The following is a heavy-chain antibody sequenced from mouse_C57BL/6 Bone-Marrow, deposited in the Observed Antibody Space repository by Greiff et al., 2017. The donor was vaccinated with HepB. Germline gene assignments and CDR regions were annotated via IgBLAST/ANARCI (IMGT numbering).Heavy chain of an antibody. J-gene: IGHJ2*01. CDR3: SGTGLDY. Sequence: EVKLVESGAELVRPGASVKLSCTASGFNIKDDYMHWVKQRPEQGLEWIGWIDPENGDTEYASKFQGKATITADTSSNTAYLQLSSLTSEDTAVYYCSGTGLDYWGQGTTLTVSS. V-gene: IGHV14-4*01. CDR1: GFNIKDDY. CDR2: IDPENGDT. D-gene: IGHD4-1*01.